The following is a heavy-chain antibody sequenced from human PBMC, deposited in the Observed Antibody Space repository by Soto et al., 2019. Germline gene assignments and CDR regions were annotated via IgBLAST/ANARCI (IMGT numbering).Heavy chain of an antibody. J-gene: IGHJ6*02. Sequence: GGSLRLSCTASGFTFGDYAMSWFRQAPGKGLEWVGFIRSKAYGGTTEYAASVKGRFTISRDDSKSIAYLQMNSLKTEDTAVYYCTRDHDFWSGYPGDYYGMDVWGQGTTVTVSS. CDR1: GFTFGDYA. V-gene: IGHV3-49*03. CDR2: IRSKAYGGTT. D-gene: IGHD3-3*01. CDR3: TRDHDFWSGYPGDYYGMDV.